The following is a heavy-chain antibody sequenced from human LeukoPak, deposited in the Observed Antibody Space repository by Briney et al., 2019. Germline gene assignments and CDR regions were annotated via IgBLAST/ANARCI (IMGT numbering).Heavy chain of an antibody. CDR3: AKDSSRVLAGGVSFDY. CDR1: GFTFDAYA. CDR2: ISWNSASI. V-gene: IGHV3-9*01. D-gene: IGHD3-16*01. Sequence: PGRSLRLSCAASGFTFDAYAMHWVRQTPGKGLEWVSGISWNSASIGYADSVKGRFTISRDNAKDSLYLQMNSLRPEDTALYYCAKDSSRVLAGGVSFDYWGQGTLVTVSS. J-gene: IGHJ4*02.